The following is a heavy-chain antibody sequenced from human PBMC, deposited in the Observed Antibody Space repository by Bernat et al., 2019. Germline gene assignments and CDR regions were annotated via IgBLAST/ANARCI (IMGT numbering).Heavy chain of an antibody. CDR2: ISGSGGST. D-gene: IGHD3-3*01. CDR3: AKDLYVFWSGYPEGGFDY. V-gene: IGHV3-23*01. CDR1: GFTFSSYA. Sequence: EVQLLESGGGLVQPGGSLRLSCAASGFTFSSYAMSWVRQAPGKGLVWVSAISGSGGSTYYADSVKGRFTISRDNSKNTLYLQMNSLRAEDTAVYYCAKDLYVFWSGYPEGGFDYWGQGTLVTVSS. J-gene: IGHJ4*02.